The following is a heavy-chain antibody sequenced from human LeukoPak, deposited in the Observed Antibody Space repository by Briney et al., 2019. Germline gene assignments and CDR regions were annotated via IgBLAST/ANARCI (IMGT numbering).Heavy chain of an antibody. CDR2: IYTSGST. Sequence: SQTLSLTCTVSGGSISSGSYYWSWIRQPAGKGLEWIGRIYTSGSTNYNPSLKSRVTISVDTSKNQFSLKLSSVTAADTAVYYCATRGGYSGYDRWMYYFDYWGQGTLVTVSS. D-gene: IGHD5-12*01. V-gene: IGHV4-61*02. CDR1: GGSISSGSYY. CDR3: ATRGGYSGYDRWMYYFDY. J-gene: IGHJ4*02.